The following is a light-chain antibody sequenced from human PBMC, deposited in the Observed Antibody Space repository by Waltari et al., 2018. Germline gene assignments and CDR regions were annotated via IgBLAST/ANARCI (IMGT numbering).Light chain of an antibody. V-gene: IGLV2-14*01. J-gene: IGLJ2*01. CDR1: RSDVGAYNY. Sequence: QSALTQPASVSGSPGQSITISCTGTRSDVGAYNYVSWYQQHPGKAPKVMIYDVNSRPSVVSNRVSGSKAGNTASLTISGLQAEDEADYYCSSYTSSNTLVVFGGGTKLTVL. CDR2: DVN. CDR3: SSYTSSNTLVV.